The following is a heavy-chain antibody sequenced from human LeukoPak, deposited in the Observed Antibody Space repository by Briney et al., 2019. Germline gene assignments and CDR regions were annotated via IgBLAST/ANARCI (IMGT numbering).Heavy chain of an antibody. CDR3: VRGVGVSRFNYFDP. CDR1: GFTFSSFG. D-gene: IGHD6-13*01. V-gene: IGHV3-33*01. J-gene: IGHJ5*02. Sequence: AGSPRLSCAASGFTFSSFGMHWVRQAPGKGLEWVAVIWYDASNKYYADSVKGRFTISRDNSKNTLFLQMNSLRDDDTAVYYCVRGVGVSRFNYFDPWGQGTLVIVSS. CDR2: IWYDASNK.